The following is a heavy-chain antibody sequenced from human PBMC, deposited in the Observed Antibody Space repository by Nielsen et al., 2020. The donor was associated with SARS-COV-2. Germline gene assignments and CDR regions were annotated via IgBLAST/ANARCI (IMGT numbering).Heavy chain of an antibody. CDR1: GFTFSSYS. Sequence: GGSLRLSCAASGFTFSSYSMNWVRQAPGKGVEWVSYISSSSSTIYYADSVKGRFTISRDNAKNSLYLQMNSLRAEDTAVYYCARDSSGWYALTTYYYYGMDVWGQGTTVTVSS. CDR2: ISSSSSTI. J-gene: IGHJ6*02. CDR3: ARDSSGWYALTTYYYYGMDV. V-gene: IGHV3-48*01. D-gene: IGHD6-19*01.